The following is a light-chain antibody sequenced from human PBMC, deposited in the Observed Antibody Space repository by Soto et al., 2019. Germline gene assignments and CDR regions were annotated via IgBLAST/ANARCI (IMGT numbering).Light chain of an antibody. CDR1: QSINRW. V-gene: IGKV1-39*01. CDR2: AAS. J-gene: IGKJ5*01. Sequence: DIQMTQSPSTLSASVGDRVTITCRASQSINRWLAWYQQKPGKAPRLLIYAASSLQSGVPSRFSGSGSGTDFTLTISSLQPEDFATYYCQQSYSTPYTFGQGTRLEIK. CDR3: QQSYSTPYT.